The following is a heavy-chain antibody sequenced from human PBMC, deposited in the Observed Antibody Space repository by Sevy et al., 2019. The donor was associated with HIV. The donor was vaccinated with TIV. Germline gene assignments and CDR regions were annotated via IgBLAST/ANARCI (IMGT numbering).Heavy chain of an antibody. D-gene: IGHD4-17*01. CDR3: ARDQHDYGGNLRTGWFDP. CDR2: ISYDGSNK. V-gene: IGHV3-30-3*01. J-gene: IGHJ5*02. CDR1: GFTFSSYA. Sequence: GGSLRLSCAASGFTFSSYAMHWVRQAPVKGLEWVAVISYDGSNKYYADSVKGRFTISRDNSKNTLYLQMNSLRAEDTAVYYCARDQHDYGGNLRTGWFDPWGQGTLVTVSS.